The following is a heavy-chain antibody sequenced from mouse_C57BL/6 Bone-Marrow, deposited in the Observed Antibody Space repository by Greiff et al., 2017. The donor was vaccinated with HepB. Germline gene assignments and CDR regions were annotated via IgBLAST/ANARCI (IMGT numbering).Heavy chain of an antibody. V-gene: IGHV1-9*01. J-gene: IGHJ3*01. CDR1: GYTFTGYW. CDR2: ILPGSGST. Sequence: QVQLQQSGAELMKPGASVKLSCKATGYTFTGYWIEWVKQRPGHGLEWIGEILPGSGSTNYNEKFKGKATFTADTSSNTAYMQLSILTTEDSAIYYCARTKYNSCYYYGFAYWGQGTLVTVSA. D-gene: IGHD1-1*01. CDR3: ARTKYNSCYYYGFAY.